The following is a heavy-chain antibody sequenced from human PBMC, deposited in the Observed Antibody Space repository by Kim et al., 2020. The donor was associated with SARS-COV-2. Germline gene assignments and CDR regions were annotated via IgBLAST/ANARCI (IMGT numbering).Heavy chain of an antibody. D-gene: IGHD1-26*01. J-gene: IGHJ5*02. CDR1: GDSISSYY. CDR2: IFYSGST. Sequence: SETLSLTCTVSGDSISSYYWSWIRQPPGKGLEWIGYIFYSGSTDYNPSLKSRVTISVDTSKNQFSLKLTSVTAADTAVYYCARGGGSPCGQGTLVTVNS. V-gene: IGHV4-59*01. CDR3: ARGGGSP.